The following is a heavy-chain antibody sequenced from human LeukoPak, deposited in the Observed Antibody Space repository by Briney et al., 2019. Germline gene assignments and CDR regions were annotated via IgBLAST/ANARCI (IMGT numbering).Heavy chain of an antibody. D-gene: IGHD3-10*01. CDR2: IYHSGST. Sequence: SETLSLTCAVSGGSISSGGYSWSWIRQPPGKGLEWIGYIYHSGSTYYNPSLKSRVTISVDRSKDQFFLKLSSVTAADTAVYYCARGARGNWFDPWGQGTLVTVSS. CDR1: GGSISSGGYS. V-gene: IGHV4-30-2*01. J-gene: IGHJ5*02. CDR3: ARGARGNWFDP.